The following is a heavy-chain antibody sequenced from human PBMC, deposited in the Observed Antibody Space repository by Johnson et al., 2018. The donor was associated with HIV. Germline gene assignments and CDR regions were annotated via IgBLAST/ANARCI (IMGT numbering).Heavy chain of an antibody. CDR2: ISYDGINK. CDR3: AREVYAHDAFDI. D-gene: IGHD3-16*01. Sequence: VQLVESGGGVVQPERSLRLSCAASGFTFSSYAMHWVRQAPGKGLEWVACISYDGINKYYADSVQGRFTISRDNSKKTLYLQMNSLRPEDTAVYYCAREVYAHDAFDIWGQGTMVTVSS. J-gene: IGHJ3*02. CDR1: GFTFSSYA. V-gene: IGHV3-30-3*01.